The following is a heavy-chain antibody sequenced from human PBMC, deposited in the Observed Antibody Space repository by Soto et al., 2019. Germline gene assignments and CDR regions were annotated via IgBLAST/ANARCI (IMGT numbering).Heavy chain of an antibody. V-gene: IGHV4-59*01. CDR3: ARVFQSRNDYGDSHDAFDI. D-gene: IGHD4-17*01. CDR1: GGSISSYY. J-gene: IGHJ3*02. Sequence: SETLSLTCTVSGGSISSYYWSWIRQPPGKGLEWIGYIYYSGSTNYNPSLKSRVTISVDTSKNQFSLKLSSVTAADTAVYYCARVFQSRNDYGDSHDAFDIWGQGTMVTVSS. CDR2: IYYSGST.